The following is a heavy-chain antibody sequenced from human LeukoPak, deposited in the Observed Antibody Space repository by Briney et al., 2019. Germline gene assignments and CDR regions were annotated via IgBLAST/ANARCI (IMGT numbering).Heavy chain of an antibody. D-gene: IGHD6-13*01. CDR3: AKQRVAAVYYYGMDV. J-gene: IGHJ6*02. Sequence: GGSLRLSCAASGFTFSSYAMSWVRQAPGKGLEWVSAISGSGGTTYYADSVKGRFTISRDNSKNTLYLQMNSLRAEDTAVYYCAKQRVAAVYYYGMDVWGQGTTVTVSS. CDR1: GFTFSSYA. CDR2: ISGSGGTT. V-gene: IGHV3-23*01.